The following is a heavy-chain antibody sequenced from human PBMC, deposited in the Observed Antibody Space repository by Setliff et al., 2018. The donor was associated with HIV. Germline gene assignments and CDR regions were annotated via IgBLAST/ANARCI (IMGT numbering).Heavy chain of an antibody. V-gene: IGHV4-4*08. CDR3: AKTIGRYFDIFDN. J-gene: IGHJ4*02. CDR1: DDSFSTNY. CDR2: IYASAST. D-gene: IGHD3-9*01. Sequence: SETLSLTCNVSDDSFSTNYWSWVRQPPGKGLEWIGYIYASASTSYNPSLKSRVTISVDTPKNQFSLKLNSVTAADTAVYYCAKTIGRYFDIFDNWGQGTLVTVSS.